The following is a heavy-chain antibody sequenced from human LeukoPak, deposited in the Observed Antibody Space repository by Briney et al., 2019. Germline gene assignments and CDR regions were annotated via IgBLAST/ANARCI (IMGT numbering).Heavy chain of an antibody. CDR2: MNSDGSST. D-gene: IGHD2-15*01. CDR3: ARAGYCSGGSCYGVDY. Sequence: GGSLRLSCAASGFTFSNYWMHWVRQAPGKGLVWVSRMNSDGSSTTYADSVKGRFTISRDNAKNTLYLQMNSLRAEDTAVYYCARAGYCSGGSCYGVDYWGQGTLVTVSS. J-gene: IGHJ4*02. V-gene: IGHV3-74*03. CDR1: GFTFSNYW.